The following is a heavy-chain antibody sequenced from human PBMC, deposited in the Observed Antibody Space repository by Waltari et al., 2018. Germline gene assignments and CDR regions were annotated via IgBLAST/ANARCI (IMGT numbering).Heavy chain of an antibody. D-gene: IGHD2-15*01. J-gene: IGHJ4*02. V-gene: IGHV3-23*04. CDR1: GLTSTSTA. CDR3: ARAVEPDY. Sequence: EVQMVESGGGLVQPGGSLRLSCAAYGLTSTSTAMCWVRQAPGKGLEWVSAISDGGGNTYYADSIKGRFTISRDNSKNTLYLQMKSLRIEDTAVYHCARAVEPDYWGQGTLVTVSS. CDR2: ISDGGGNT.